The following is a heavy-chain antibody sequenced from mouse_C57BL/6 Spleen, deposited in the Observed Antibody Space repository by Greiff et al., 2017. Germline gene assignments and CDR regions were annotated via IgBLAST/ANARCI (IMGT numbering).Heavy chain of an antibody. CDR1: GFTFSDYG. CDR3: ARFYYYGSSLYYYARDY. V-gene: IGHV5-17*01. Sequence: EVKLVESGGGLVKPGGSLKLSCAASGFTFSDYGMHWVRQAPEKGLEWVAYISSGSSTIYYADTVKGRFTISRDNAKNTLFLQMTSLRSEDTAMXYCARFYYYGSSLYYYARDYGGKGTSVTVSS. CDR2: ISSGSSTI. J-gene: IGHJ4*01. D-gene: IGHD1-1*01.